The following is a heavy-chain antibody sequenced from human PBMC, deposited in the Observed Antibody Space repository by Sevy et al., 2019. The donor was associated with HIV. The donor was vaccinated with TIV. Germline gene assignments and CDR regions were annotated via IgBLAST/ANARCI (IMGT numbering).Heavy chain of an antibody. CDR2: ISGSGGST. CDR1: GVTISNYA. D-gene: IGHD2-15*01. CDR3: VRETGGSGSAGYFGD. Sequence: GESLKISCATSGVTISNYAMNWVRQAPGKGLEWVSGISGSGGSTYYADSVKGRFTISRDDAKNTVYVEMTSLTVEDTALYYCVRETGGSGSAGYFGDWAREPWSPSPQ. V-gene: IGHV3-23*01. J-gene: IGHJ4*02.